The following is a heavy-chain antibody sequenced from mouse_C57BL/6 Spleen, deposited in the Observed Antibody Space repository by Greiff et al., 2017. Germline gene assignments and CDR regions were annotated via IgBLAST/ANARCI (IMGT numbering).Heavy chain of an antibody. Sequence: VKLMESGPGLVAPSQSLSITCTVSGFSLTSYGVHWVRQPPGKGLEWLVVIWSDGSTTYNSALKSRLSISKDNSKSQVFLKMNSLQTDDTAMYYCARHRVVATGAMDYWGQGTSVTVSS. CDR1: GFSLTSYG. J-gene: IGHJ4*01. V-gene: IGHV2-6-1*01. CDR3: ARHRVVATGAMDY. CDR2: IWSDGST. D-gene: IGHD1-1*01.